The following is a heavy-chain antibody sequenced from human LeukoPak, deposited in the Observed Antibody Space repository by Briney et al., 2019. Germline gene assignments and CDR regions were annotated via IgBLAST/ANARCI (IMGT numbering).Heavy chain of an antibody. J-gene: IGHJ6*02. CDR2: FHTAGDT. CDR3: ARGSCSSSSCYERLNGLDV. D-gene: IGHD2-2*01. Sequence: SGGSLRLSCAASGFTFSNYDMHWVRQVTGKGLEWVSAFHTAGDTHYSGSVKGRFATSRENARTPSLQMNNLRAGDTALYYCARGSCSSSSCYERLNGLDVWGQGTLVTVSS. V-gene: IGHV3-13*01. CDR1: GFTFSNYD.